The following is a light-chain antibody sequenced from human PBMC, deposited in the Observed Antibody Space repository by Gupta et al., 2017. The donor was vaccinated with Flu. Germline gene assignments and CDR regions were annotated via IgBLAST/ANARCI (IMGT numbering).Light chain of an antibody. CDR2: RNN. Sequence: QSVLPQPPSPSGTPGQMPTISCSGSSSNIGSNYVYWYQQLPGTAPKLLIYRNNQRPSGVPARFSGAKSGTSASLAISGLRSEDEADYYCAAWDDSSRVFGTGTKVTVL. CDR3: AAWDDSSRV. CDR1: SSNIGSNY. V-gene: IGLV1-47*01. J-gene: IGLJ1*01.